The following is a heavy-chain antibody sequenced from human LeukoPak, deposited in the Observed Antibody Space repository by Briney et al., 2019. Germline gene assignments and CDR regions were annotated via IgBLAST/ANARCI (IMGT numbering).Heavy chain of an antibody. CDR1: GFTFSSYA. Sequence: PGGSLRLSCAASGFTFSSYAMHWVRQAPGKGLEWVAVISYDGSNKYYADSVKGRFTISRDNSKNTLYLQMNSLRAEDTAVYYCVTSEGWYVGYWGQGTLVTVSS. J-gene: IGHJ4*02. V-gene: IGHV3-30-3*01. CDR2: ISYDGSNK. CDR3: VTSEGWYVGY. D-gene: IGHD6-19*01.